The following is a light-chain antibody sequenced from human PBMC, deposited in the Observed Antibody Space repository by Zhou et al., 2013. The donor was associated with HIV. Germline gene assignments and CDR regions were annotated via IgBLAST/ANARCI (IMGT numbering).Light chain of an antibody. CDR2: GAS. CDR1: QSLTSSY. J-gene: IGKJ5*01. Sequence: EIVMTQSPATLSVSPGERATLSCRASQSLTSSYLAWYQQKPGQAPRLLIYGASSRATGIPDRFSGSGSGTDFTLTISRLEPEDFAVYYCQQYGTSAGISFGQGTRLDIK. V-gene: IGKV3-20*01. CDR3: QQYGTSAGIS.